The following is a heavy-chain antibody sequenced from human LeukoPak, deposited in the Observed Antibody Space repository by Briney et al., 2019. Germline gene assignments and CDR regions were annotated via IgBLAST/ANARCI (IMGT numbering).Heavy chain of an antibody. CDR2: IYYSGST. CDR1: GGSISSYY. V-gene: IGHV4-59*12. CDR3: ARGTVAVAGTCWFDP. D-gene: IGHD6-19*01. Sequence: SETLSLTCTVSGGSISSYYWSWIRQPPGKGLEWIGYIYYSGSTNYNPSLKSRVTISVDTSKNQFSLKLSSVTAADTAVYYCARGTVAVAGTCWFDPWGQGTLVTVSS. J-gene: IGHJ5*02.